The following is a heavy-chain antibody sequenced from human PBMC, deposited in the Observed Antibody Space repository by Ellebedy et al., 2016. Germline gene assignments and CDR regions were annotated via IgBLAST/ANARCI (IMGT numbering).Heavy chain of an antibody. CDR1: GIGFSDFF. CDR2: ISAGGETT. Sequence: GESLKISXAASGIGFSDFFMGWVRRAPGKGLEWVATISAGGETTYFADSVRGRFTVSRDNSKSTLYLHMNNLRVDDTALYYCRQGHYFDQWGQGALVTVSS. J-gene: IGHJ4*02. CDR3: RQGHYFDQ. V-gene: IGHV3-23*01.